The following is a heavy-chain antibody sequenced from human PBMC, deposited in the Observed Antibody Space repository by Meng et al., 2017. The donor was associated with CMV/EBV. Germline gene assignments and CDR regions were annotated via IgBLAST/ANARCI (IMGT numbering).Heavy chain of an antibody. V-gene: IGHV1-69*02. CDR1: GGTFSSNT. CDR3: ARSLGPPFGDLLYL. J-gene: IGHJ5*02. Sequence: SAKVSCKASGGTFSSNTITWVRQAPGQGLEWMGRTIPILGIADYAQKFQGRLTITADKSTRTAFMELSSLRSEDTAVYYCARSLGPPFGDLLYLWGQGTLVTVSS. CDR2: TIPILGIA. D-gene: IGHD3-10*01.